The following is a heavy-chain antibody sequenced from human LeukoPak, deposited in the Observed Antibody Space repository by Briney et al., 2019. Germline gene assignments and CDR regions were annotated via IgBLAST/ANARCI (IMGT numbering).Heavy chain of an antibody. CDR1: GFTFSNSW. J-gene: IGHJ6*04. V-gene: IGHV3-15*01. Sequence: PGGSLRLSCAASGFTFSNSWMSWVRQAPGKGLEWVGRIKSKTDGGTTDYAAPVKGRFTISRDDSKNTLFLQMNSLKTEDTAVYYCTTDGYSLTVFAPGDLDVWGKGTTVTISS. CDR2: IKSKTDGGTT. CDR3: TTDGYSLTVFAPGDLDV. D-gene: IGHD3-9*01.